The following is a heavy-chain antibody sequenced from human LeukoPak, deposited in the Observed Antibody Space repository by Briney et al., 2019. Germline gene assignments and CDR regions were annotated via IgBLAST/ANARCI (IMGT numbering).Heavy chain of an antibody. V-gene: IGHV4-4*09. D-gene: IGHD2-15*01. CDR3: ARDRHLRYCSGGSCYRGPDY. CDR1: GGSIGTFH. CDR2: IFTTEVT. J-gene: IGHJ4*02. Sequence: SETLSLTCSVSGGSIGTFHWHWIRQPPGKGLEWIGYIFTTEVTNYSPSLKSRVTISVDTSKNQFSLKLSSVTAADTAVYYCARDRHLRYCSGGSCYRGPDYWGQGTLVTVSS.